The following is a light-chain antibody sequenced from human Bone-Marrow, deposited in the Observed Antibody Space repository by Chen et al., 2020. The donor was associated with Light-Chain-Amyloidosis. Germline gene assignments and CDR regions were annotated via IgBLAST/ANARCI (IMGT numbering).Light chain of an antibody. CDR2: EVR. CDR1: SLDVGGYNY. J-gene: IGLJ1*01. Sequence: QSALTQPASVSGSPGQSITISCSGSSLDVGGYNYVSWYQQHPGKVPKRIFYEVRNRPSGITTRFAGSKSGTTASLTISGLKAEDAADYYCSSYTGATDNFVFGPGTKVTVL. V-gene: IGLV2-14*01. CDR3: SSYTGATDNFV.